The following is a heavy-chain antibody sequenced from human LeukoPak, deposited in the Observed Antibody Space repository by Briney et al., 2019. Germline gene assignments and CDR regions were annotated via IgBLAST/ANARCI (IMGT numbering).Heavy chain of an antibody. V-gene: IGHV4-4*07. Sequence: SETLSLTCTVSGGSISSYYWSWMRQPAGKGLEWIGRIYTSGSTNYNPSLKSRVTMSVDTSKNQFSLKLSSVTAADTAVYYCARGPTYCSSTSCFKADYYYYYYMDVWAKGPRSPSP. D-gene: IGHD2-2*01. CDR3: ARGPTYCSSTSCFKADYYYYYYMDV. CDR1: GGSISSYY. J-gene: IGHJ6*03. CDR2: IYTSGST.